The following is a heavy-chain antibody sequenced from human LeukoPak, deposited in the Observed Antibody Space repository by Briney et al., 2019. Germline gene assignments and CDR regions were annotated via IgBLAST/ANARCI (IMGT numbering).Heavy chain of an antibody. V-gene: IGHV3-30-3*01. CDR3: ASGYSSSWYGDY. CDR2: ISYDGSNK. Sequence: QSGGSLRLSCAASGFTFSSYAMHWVRQAPGKGLEWVAVISYDGSNKYYANSVKGRFTISRDNSKNTLYLQMNSLRAEDTAVYYCASGYSSSWYGDYWGQGTLVTVSS. J-gene: IGHJ4*02. D-gene: IGHD6-13*01. CDR1: GFTFSSYA.